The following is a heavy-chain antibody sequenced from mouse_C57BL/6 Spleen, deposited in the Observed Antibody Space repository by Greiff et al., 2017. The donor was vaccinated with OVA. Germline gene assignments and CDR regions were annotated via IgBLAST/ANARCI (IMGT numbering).Heavy chain of an antibody. CDR2: IYPGDGDT. CDR1: GYAFSSYW. D-gene: IGHD1-1*01. CDR3: ASTTVAGWDY. V-gene: IGHV1-80*01. Sequence: VKLMESGAELVKPGASVKISCKASGYAFSSYWMNWVKQRPGKGLEWIGQIYPGDGDTNYNGKFKGKATLTADKSSSTAYMQLSSLTSEDSAVYFCASTTVAGWDYWGQGTSVTVSS. J-gene: IGHJ4*01.